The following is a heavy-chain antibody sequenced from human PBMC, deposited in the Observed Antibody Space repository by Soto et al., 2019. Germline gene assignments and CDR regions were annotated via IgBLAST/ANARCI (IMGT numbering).Heavy chain of an antibody. D-gene: IGHD4-17*01. CDR3: ARTDYGGTYFDY. CDR1: GFTFSSYG. J-gene: IGHJ4*02. V-gene: IGHV3-33*01. CDR2: IWYDGSNK. Sequence: QVQLVESGGGVVQPGRSLRLSCAASGFTFSSYGIHWVRQAQGKGLEWVAVIWYDGSNKYYADSVKGRFTISRDNSKNTLYLQMNSLRAEDTAVYYCARTDYGGTYFDYLGQGTLVTVSS.